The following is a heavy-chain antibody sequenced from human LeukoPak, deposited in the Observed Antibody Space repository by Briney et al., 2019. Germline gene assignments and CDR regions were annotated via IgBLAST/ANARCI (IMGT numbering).Heavy chain of an antibody. CDR3: ARGKTYYYDSRRFDP. J-gene: IGHJ5*02. CDR1: GGSFSGYY. Sequence: SETLSLTCAVYGGSFSGYYWSWIRQPPGKGLEWIGEINHSGSTNYNPSLKSRVTISVDTSKNQFSLKLSSVTAADTAVYYCARGKTYYYDSRRFDPWGQGTLVTVSS. V-gene: IGHV4-34*01. D-gene: IGHD3-22*01. CDR2: INHSGST.